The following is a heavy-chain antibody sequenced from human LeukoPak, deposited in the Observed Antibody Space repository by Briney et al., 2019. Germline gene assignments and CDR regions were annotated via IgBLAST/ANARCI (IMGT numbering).Heavy chain of an antibody. CDR2: IKPDGSDT. Sequence: GGSLRLSCGASGFIFTTHWIHWVRQAPGKGLEWVSRIKPDGSDTNYADSVKGRFTISRDNAKNTVYLQMNSLRAEDTAVYYCTRGKYGGYFIDYWGQGTLVTVSS. V-gene: IGHV3-74*01. CDR3: TRGKYGGYFIDY. CDR1: GFIFTTHW. D-gene: IGHD5-12*01. J-gene: IGHJ4*02.